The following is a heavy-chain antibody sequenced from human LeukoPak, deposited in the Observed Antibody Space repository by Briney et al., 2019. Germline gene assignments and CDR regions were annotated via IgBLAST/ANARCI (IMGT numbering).Heavy chain of an antibody. V-gene: IGHV4-39*01. CDR1: GGSIGSSNYY. CDR3: ARLRGVVQLWAD. CDR2: LLKSGTT. Sequence: SETLSLTCTVSGGSIGSSNYYWGWIRQSPGMGLEWIVTLLKSGTTYFNPTLQSRVTISVDTSKNQFSLKLTSVTAADTAVYYCARLRGVVQLWADWGQGTLVTVSS. J-gene: IGHJ4*02. D-gene: IGHD5-18*01.